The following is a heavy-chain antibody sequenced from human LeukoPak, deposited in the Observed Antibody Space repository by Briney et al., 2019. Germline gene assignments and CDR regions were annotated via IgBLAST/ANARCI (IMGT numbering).Heavy chain of an antibody. CDR3: ARHLSGITGYTYGRGIDY. CDR2: IKKDGSEK. J-gene: IGHJ4*02. D-gene: IGHD5-18*01. Sequence: PGGSLRLFCAASGFTFSSYWMSWVRQAPGKGLEWVANIKKDGSEKYYVDSVKGRFTISRDNAKKSLYLQMNSLRAEDTAVYYCARHLSGITGYTYGRGIDYWGQGTLLTVSS. V-gene: IGHV3-7*01. CDR1: GFTFSSYW.